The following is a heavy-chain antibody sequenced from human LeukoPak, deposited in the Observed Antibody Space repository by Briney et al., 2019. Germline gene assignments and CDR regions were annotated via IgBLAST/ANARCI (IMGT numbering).Heavy chain of an antibody. CDR3: ARARSSWANWFDP. Sequence: ASVKVSCKAPGYTFTSYYMHWVRQAPGQGLGWMGIINPSGGSTSYAQKFQGRVAMTRDMSTSTVYMELSSLRSEDTAVYYCARARSSWANWFDPWGQGTLVTVSS. J-gene: IGHJ5*02. CDR2: INPSGGST. CDR1: GYTFTSYY. V-gene: IGHV1-46*01. D-gene: IGHD6-13*01.